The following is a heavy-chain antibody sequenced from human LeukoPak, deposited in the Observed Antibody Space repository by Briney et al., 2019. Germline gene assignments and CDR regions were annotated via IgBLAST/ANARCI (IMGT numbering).Heavy chain of an antibody. V-gene: IGHV4-30-4*01. Sequence: PSQTLSLTCTVSADSLSGGEHYCSWVRQPPGKGLEWIGYISESVSTYYNPSLRSRLAISVDTPNNQFTLNLSSLTGADTAVYFCARSQGPGSYYFCYGMDVWGKGTTVTVSS. CDR2: ISESVST. CDR1: ADSLSGGEHY. CDR3: ARSQGPGSYYFCYGMDV. D-gene: IGHD1-26*01. J-gene: IGHJ6*04.